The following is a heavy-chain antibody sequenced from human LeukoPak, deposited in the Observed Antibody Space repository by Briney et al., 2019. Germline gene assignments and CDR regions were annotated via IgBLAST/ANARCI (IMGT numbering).Heavy chain of an antibody. CDR1: GGTFSSYA. Sequence: ASVKVSCKASGGTFSSYAISWVRQAPGQGLEWMGGIIPIFGTANYAQKFQGRVTITADESTSTAYMELSSLRSEDTAVYYCARDGSNHYDSSGPPLWGQGTLVTVSS. J-gene: IGHJ4*02. CDR2: IIPIFGTA. CDR3: ARDGSNHYDSSGPPL. V-gene: IGHV1-69*13. D-gene: IGHD3-22*01.